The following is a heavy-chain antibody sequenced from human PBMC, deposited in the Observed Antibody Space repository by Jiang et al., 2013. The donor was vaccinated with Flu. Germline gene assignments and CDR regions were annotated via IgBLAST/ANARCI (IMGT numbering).Heavy chain of an antibody. Sequence: VQLVESGGGLVKPGGSLRLSCAASGFTFSSYSMNWVRQAPGKGLEWVSSISSSSSYIYYADSVKGRFTISRDNAKNSLYLQMNSLRAEDTAVYYCARDRDQGEHYYYYYGMDVWGQGTTVTVSS. CDR3: ARDRDQGEHYYYYYGMDV. D-gene: IGHD5-24*01. CDR1: GFTFSSYS. CDR2: ISSSSSYI. J-gene: IGHJ6*02. V-gene: IGHV3-21*01.